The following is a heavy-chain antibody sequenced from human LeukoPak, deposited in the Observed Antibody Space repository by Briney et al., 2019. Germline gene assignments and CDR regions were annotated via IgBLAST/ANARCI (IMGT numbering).Heavy chain of an antibody. D-gene: IGHD2-8*01. CDR3: AKDLMAPGPVRQYGHPLDAFDI. CDR2: IKQDGSEK. Sequence: GGPLTLLCAAWGYPHSKYCETWVRDATGEGLEGVANIKQDGSEKYYVNSVKGLFTISRDNAKNSLYLQMNSLRVEDTAVYYCAKDLMAPGPVRQYGHPLDAFDIWGQGTMVTVSS. J-gene: IGHJ3*02. CDR1: GYPHSKYC. V-gene: IGHV3-7*01.